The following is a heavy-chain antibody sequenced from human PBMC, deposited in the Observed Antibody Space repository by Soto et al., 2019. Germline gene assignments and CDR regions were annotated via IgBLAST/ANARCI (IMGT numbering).Heavy chain of an antibody. V-gene: IGHV3-33*01. D-gene: IGHD6-13*01. Sequence: QVPLVESGGGVVQPGRSLRLSCAASGFTFSSYGMHWVRQAPGKGLEWVAVIWYDGSNKYYADSVKGRFTISRDNSKNTLYLQRNSLRAEDTAVYYCARSNGDSISWYYYYYGMDVWGQGATVTVSS. CDR3: ARSNGDSISWYYYYYGMDV. CDR1: GFTFSSYG. J-gene: IGHJ6*02. CDR2: IWYDGSNK.